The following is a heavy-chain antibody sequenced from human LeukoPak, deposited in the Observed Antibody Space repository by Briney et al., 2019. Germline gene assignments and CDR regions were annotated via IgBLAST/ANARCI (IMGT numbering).Heavy chain of an antibody. Sequence: SETLSLTCTVSGGSVSSYYWSWIRQPPGKGLEWLGYIYYSGSTNYNPSLESRVTISVDSSKNQFSLTLSSLTAADTAVYYCARHSSLGHFDFWGQGTLVTVSS. CDR1: GGSVSSYY. CDR3: ARHSSLGHFDF. V-gene: IGHV4-59*08. J-gene: IGHJ4*02. CDR2: IYYSGST.